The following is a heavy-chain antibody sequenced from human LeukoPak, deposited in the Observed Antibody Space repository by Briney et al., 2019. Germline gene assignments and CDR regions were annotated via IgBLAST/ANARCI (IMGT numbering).Heavy chain of an antibody. D-gene: IGHD3-10*01. CDR1: GFSFSSYW. Sequence: GESLRLSCAASGFSFSSYWMHWVRQAPGKGLVWVSRINGDGSTTTNAASLRGRFTISRDNDKKTVYLQMNSLRAEDTAVYYCARVVSMVRGASSGMDVWGQGTTVTVSS. V-gene: IGHV3-74*01. J-gene: IGHJ6*02. CDR3: ARVVSMVRGASSGMDV. CDR2: INGDGSTT.